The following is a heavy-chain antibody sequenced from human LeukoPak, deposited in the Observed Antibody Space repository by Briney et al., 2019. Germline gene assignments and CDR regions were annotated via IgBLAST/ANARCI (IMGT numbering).Heavy chain of an antibody. Sequence: GGSLRLSCVASGFTCSDYSMNWVRQAPGKGLEWVSYISSSGFTLNYADSVKGRFTISRDNSKNTLFLQMNSLRAEDTAVYYCARGDFRWEMATTIAFDIWGQGTMVTVSS. CDR3: ARGDFRWEMATTIAFDI. CDR2: ISSSGFTL. V-gene: IGHV3-48*01. J-gene: IGHJ3*02. CDR1: GFTCSDYS. D-gene: IGHD5-24*01.